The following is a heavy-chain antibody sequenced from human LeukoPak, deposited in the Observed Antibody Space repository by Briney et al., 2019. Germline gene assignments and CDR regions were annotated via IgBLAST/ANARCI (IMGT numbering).Heavy chain of an antibody. J-gene: IGHJ6*03. CDR1: GYSFSTHW. CDR2: IYPDDSDT. V-gene: IGHV5-51*01. D-gene: IGHD3-3*01. Sequence: GESLKISCKGSGYSFSTHWIGWVRQMPGKGLEWMGIIYPDDSDTRYSPSFQGHITISADKSINTAYLHWSSLKASDTAMYHCARVSDFSSGYYTIYYYYYMDVWGKGTTVTVSS. CDR3: ARVSDFSSGYYTIYYYYYMDV.